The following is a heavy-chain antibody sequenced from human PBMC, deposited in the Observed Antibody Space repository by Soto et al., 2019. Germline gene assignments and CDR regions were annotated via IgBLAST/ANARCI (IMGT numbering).Heavy chain of an antibody. CDR3: ARVLFGSKCWFDP. CDR1: GGSIGSYY. CDR2: IXYSGRX. Sequence: PSXTLSLTCTVSGGSIGSYYWSWIRQPPGXGLEWIGYIXYSGRXNSNHSLKSRVXISVDTSXXHFSLKLSYVTAEDTAVYYCARVLFGSKCWFDPWGKGTLVTVYS. V-gene: IGHV4-59*01. J-gene: IGHJ5*02. D-gene: IGHD3-16*01.